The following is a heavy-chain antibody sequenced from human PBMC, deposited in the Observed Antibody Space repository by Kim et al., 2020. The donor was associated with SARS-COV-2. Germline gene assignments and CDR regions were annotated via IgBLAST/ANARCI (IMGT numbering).Heavy chain of an antibody. Sequence: ASVKVSCKASGYTFSKNGIDWVRQAPGQRLEWMGWINIGDGNTEYSEKFYDRLTITRDTSASARYLELSRLTSEDSGVYYCARGGPFSGSGSPFDYWGQG. CDR2: INIGDGNT. J-gene: IGHJ4*02. CDR3: ARGGPFSGSGSPFDY. V-gene: IGHV1-3*04. D-gene: IGHD3-10*01. CDR1: GYTFSKNG.